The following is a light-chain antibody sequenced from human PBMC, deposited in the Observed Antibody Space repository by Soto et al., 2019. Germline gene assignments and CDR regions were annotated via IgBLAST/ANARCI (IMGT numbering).Light chain of an antibody. V-gene: IGLV2-14*01. Sequence: QSALTQPASVSGSPGQSITISCTGTSSDVGGYNYVSWYQQHPGKVPKLMIYEVSNRPSGVVNRFSGSKSGNTASLTISGLQAEDEADYYCSSFTSSSTQVFGTGTKLTVL. CDR2: EVS. CDR3: SSFTSSSTQV. CDR1: SSDVGGYNY. J-gene: IGLJ1*01.